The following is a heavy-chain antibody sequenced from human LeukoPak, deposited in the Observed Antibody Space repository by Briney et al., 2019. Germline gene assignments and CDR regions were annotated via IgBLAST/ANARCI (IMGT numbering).Heavy chain of an antibody. CDR1: GYTFTSYG. CDR2: ISAYNGNT. J-gene: IGHJ6*03. V-gene: IGHV1-18*01. Sequence: ASVKVSCKAPGYTFTSYGISWVRQASGQGLEWMGWISAYNGNTNYAQKLQGRVTMTTDTSTSTAYMELRSLRSDDTAVYYCAREVRYCSSTSCQNYYYYMDVWGKGTTVTVSS. D-gene: IGHD2-2*01. CDR3: AREVRYCSSTSCQNYYYYMDV.